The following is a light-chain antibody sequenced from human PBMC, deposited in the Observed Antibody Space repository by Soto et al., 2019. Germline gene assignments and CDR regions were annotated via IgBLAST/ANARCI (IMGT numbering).Light chain of an antibody. V-gene: IGKV3D-15*01. CDR2: GAS. J-gene: IGKJ1*01. CDR1: QSVSSSY. CDR3: QQYNNWPLT. Sequence: EMVVTHSPATQSVSRGERATLSCRASQSVSSSYLAWYQRKPGQAPRLLSYGASSRATGIPDRFSGGGSGTDFTLTISSRKSEDFAVYYCQQYNNWPLTFGQGTKVDIK.